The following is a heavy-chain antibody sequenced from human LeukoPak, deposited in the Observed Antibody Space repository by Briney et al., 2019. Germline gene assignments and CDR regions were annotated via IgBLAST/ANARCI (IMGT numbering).Heavy chain of an antibody. CDR3: ARDPYGDYGY. V-gene: IGHV4-59*01. D-gene: IGHD4-17*01. J-gene: IGHJ4*02. CDR1: GGSISSYY. Sequence: SETLSLTCTVSGGSISSYYWSWIRQPPGKGLEWIGYIYHGGSANYNPSLKSRVTISVDTSRNQFSLKLTSVTAADTAVYYCARDPYGDYGYWGQGTLVTVSS. CDR2: IYHGGSA.